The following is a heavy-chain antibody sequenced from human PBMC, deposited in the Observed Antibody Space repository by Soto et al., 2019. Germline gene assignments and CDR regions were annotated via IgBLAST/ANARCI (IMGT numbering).Heavy chain of an antibody. CDR1: GFTFSSYA. CDR3: ASPSSITSYFDY. Sequence: GGSLRLSCAASGFTFSSYAMHWVRQAPGKGLEWVAVISYDGSNKYYADSVKGRFTISRDNSKNTLYLQMNSLRAEDTAVYYCASPSSITSYFDYWGQGTRVTVSS. V-gene: IGHV3-30*04. D-gene: IGHD1-20*01. J-gene: IGHJ4*02. CDR2: ISYDGSNK.